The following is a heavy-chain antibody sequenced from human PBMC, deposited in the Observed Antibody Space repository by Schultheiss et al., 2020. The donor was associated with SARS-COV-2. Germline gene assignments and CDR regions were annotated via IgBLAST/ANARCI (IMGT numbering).Heavy chain of an antibody. CDR3: AREAGYSSSWYYFDY. CDR2: ISAYNGNT. D-gene: IGHD6-13*01. Sequence: SVKISCKASGGTFSSYAISWVRQAPGQGLEWMGWISAYNGNTNYAQKFQGRVTITADESTSTAYMELSSLRSEDTAVYYCAREAGYSSSWYYFDYWGQGTLVTVSS. CDR1: GGTFSSYA. J-gene: IGHJ4*02. V-gene: IGHV1-69*13.